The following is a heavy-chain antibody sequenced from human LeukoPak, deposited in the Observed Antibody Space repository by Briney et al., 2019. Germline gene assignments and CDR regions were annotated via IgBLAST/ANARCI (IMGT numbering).Heavy chain of an antibody. J-gene: IGHJ4*02. CDR3: ASLGSSLVDY. CDR1: GFTFSSYA. Sequence: GGSLRLSCAASGFTFSSYAMHWVRQAPGKGLEWVAVISYDGSNKYYADSVKGRFTISRDNSKNTLYLQMNSLRAEDTAVYYCASLGSSLVDYWGQGTLVTVSS. D-gene: IGHD6-6*01. V-gene: IGHV3-30-3*01. CDR2: ISYDGSNK.